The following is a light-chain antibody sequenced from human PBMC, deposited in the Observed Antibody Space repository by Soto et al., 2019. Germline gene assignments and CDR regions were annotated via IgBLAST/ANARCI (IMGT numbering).Light chain of an antibody. CDR2: DAS. V-gene: IGKV3D-20*01. J-gene: IGKJ5*01. CDR3: QQYGSSPIT. Sequence: PGERAALSCGASEGVSSNQLAWYQQKPGLAPRLLIYDASSRASGIPERFSGSGSGTGFSLTISSLEPEDSAVYYCQQYGSSPITFGQGTRLEI. CDR1: EGVSSNQ.